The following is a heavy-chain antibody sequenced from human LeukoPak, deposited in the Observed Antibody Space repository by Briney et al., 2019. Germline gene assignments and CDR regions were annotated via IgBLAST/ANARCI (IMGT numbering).Heavy chain of an antibody. CDR3: ATFAPGIGWFDP. CDR2: FDPEDGET. V-gene: IGHV1-24*01. CDR1: GYTLTELS. J-gene: IGHJ5*02. Sequence: ASVKVSCKVSGYTLTELSMHWVRQAPGKGLEWMGGFDPEDGETIYAQKFQGRVTMTEDTSTDTAYMELSSLRSEDTAVYYCATFAPGIGWFDPWGQGTLVTVSS.